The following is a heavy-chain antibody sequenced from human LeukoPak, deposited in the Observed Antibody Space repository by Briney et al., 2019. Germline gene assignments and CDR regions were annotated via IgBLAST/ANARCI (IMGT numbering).Heavy chain of an antibody. CDR1: GFTFSSYA. J-gene: IGHJ4*02. V-gene: IGHV3-23*01. CDR3: ARDSISGCFDY. CDR2: ISGSGGST. Sequence: GGSLRLSCAASGFTFSSYAMSWVRQAPGKGLEWVSAISGSGGSTYYADSVKGRFTISRDNSKNTLYLQMNSLRVEDTAVYYCARDSISGCFDYWGQGTLVTVSS. D-gene: IGHD6-19*01.